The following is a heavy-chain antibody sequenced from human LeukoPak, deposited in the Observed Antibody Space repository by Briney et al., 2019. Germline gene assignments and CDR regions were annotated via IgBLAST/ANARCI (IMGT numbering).Heavy chain of an antibody. J-gene: IGHJ4*02. CDR2: INAGNGNT. D-gene: IGHD6-19*01. V-gene: IGHV1-3*03. Sequence: ASVKVSCKASGYTFTSYAMHWVRQAPGQRLEWMGWINAGNGNTKYSQEFQGRVTITRDTSASTAYMELSSLRSEDMAVYYCARGGGYSSGWYFSYPYWGQGTLVTVSS. CDR1: GYTFTSYA. CDR3: ARGGGYSSGWYFSYPY.